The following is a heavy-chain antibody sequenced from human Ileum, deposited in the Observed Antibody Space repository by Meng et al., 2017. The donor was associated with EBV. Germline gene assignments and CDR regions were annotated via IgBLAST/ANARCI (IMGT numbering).Heavy chain of an antibody. D-gene: IGHD2/OR15-2a*01. V-gene: IGHV4-61*08. Sequence: VHLQEPAPGLVKLSATLSLPCRGSGGSVRSVGYHWSGIRQSPGRGLEWIGNTYGSDTNYSPSFRSRVPISMATAKNQLFLKLTSVTAADTAMYYCAYFRVGRGGVGSWGQGTLVTVSS. CDR1: GGSVRSVGYH. J-gene: IGHJ4*02. CDR3: AYFRVGRGGVGS. CDR2: TYGSDT.